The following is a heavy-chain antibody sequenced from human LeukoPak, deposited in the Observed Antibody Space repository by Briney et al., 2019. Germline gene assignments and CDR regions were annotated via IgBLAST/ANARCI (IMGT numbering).Heavy chain of an antibody. CDR3: ARSPTMVRGVTPFDY. CDR2: ICYSGST. Sequence: SETLSLTCTVSGGSISSGGYYWRWIRQHPGKGLEWIGYICYSGSTYYNPSLKSRVTISVDTSKNQFSLKLSSVTAADTAVYYCARSPTMVRGVTPFDYWGQGTLVTVSS. CDR1: GGSISSGGYY. J-gene: IGHJ4*02. D-gene: IGHD3-10*01. V-gene: IGHV4-31*03.